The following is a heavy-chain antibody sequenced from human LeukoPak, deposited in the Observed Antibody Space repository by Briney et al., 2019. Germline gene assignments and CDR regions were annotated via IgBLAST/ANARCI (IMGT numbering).Heavy chain of an antibody. J-gene: IGHJ4*02. CDR2: IDGDDDT. Sequence: ASGPTLVNPTQTLTLTCTFSGFSLGTSGMCINWIRQPSGKALEWLALIDGDDDTNYSTSLKTRLTISKDTSKNQVVLTMTNMDPVDTATYYCARLHYSSAWGPSNFDYWGQGILVTVSS. CDR3: ARLHYSSAWGPSNFDY. V-gene: IGHV2-70*13. CDR1: GFSLGTSGMC. D-gene: IGHD6-25*01.